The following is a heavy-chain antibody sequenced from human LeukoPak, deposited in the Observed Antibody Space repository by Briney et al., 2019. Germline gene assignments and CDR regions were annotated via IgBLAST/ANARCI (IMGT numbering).Heavy chain of an antibody. J-gene: IGHJ2*01. CDR3: AKDLGGGSGYYDL. V-gene: IGHV3-30*18. CDR2: ISYDGSNK. CDR1: GFTFSSYG. D-gene: IGHD6-19*01. Sequence: GRSLRLSCAASGFTFSSYGMHWVRQAPGKGLEWVAIISYDGSNKYYADSVQGRFTISRDNSKNTLYLQMNSLRAEDTAVYYCAKDLGGGSGYYDLWGRGTLVTVSS.